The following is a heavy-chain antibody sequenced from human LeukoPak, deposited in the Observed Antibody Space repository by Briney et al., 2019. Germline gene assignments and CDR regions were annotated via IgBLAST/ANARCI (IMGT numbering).Heavy chain of an antibody. V-gene: IGHV1-8*01. D-gene: IGHD3-22*01. CDR3: ALLYYYDSSGYYYGGWFDP. J-gene: IGHJ5*02. CDR2: MNPNSGNT. Sequence: ASVKVSCKASGYTFTSYDINWVRQATGQGLEWMRWMNPNSGNTGYAQKFQGRVTITRNTSISTAYMELSSLRSEDTAVYYCALLYYYDSSGYYYGGWFDPWGQGTLVTVSS. CDR1: GYTFTSYD.